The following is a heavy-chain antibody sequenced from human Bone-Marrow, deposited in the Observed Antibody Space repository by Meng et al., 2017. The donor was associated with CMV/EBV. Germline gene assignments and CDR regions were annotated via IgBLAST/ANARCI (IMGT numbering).Heavy chain of an antibody. V-gene: IGHV3-30*02. D-gene: IGHD1-7*01. CDR3: ARWLELLSGWFDP. CDR1: GFIFSNYG. Sequence: GESLKISCTASGFIFSNYGMSWARQAPGKGLEWVTFTRHDGGDKFYADSVKGRFTISRDNSKNTLYLQMNSLRAEDTAVYYCARWLELLSGWFDPWGQGTLVTVSS. CDR2: TRHDGGDK. J-gene: IGHJ5*02.